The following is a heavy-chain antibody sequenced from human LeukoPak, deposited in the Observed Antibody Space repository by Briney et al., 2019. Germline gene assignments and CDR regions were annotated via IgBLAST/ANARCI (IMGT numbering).Heavy chain of an antibody. Sequence: ASVKVSCKTSGYSFTSQDMHWVRQAPGQSLEWMGCINPGNGDTKYSPEFQGRVTITRDTSATTAYMELSSLRSDDMAVYYCTLYNYGGQGTLVTVSS. J-gene: IGHJ4*02. CDR3: TLYNY. D-gene: IGHD2-2*02. CDR1: GYSFTSQD. CDR2: INPGNGDT. V-gene: IGHV1-3*03.